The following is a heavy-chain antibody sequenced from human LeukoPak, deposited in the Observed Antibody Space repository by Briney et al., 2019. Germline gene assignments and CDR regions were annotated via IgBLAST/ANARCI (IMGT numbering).Heavy chain of an antibody. CDR3: ARMGYCSSTSCSLHAFDI. CDR1: GFTFSSYW. V-gene: IGHV3-7*01. CDR2: IKQEGSEK. Sequence: GGSLRLSCAASGFTFSSYWMSWVRQAPGKGLEWVANIKQEGSEKYYVDSVKGRFTISRHNAKNSLYLQMNSMRAEDTAVYYCARMGYCSSTSCSLHAFDIWGQGTMVTVSS. D-gene: IGHD2-2*01. J-gene: IGHJ3*02.